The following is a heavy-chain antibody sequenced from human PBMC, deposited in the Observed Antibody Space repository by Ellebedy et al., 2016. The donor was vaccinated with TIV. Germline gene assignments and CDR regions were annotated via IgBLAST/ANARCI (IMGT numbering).Heavy chain of an antibody. D-gene: IGHD5-24*01. CDR1: GGTFSSYA. CDR3: ARSARVEMPTTQGPGYFNY. V-gene: IGHV1-69*13. J-gene: IGHJ4*02. Sequence: AASVKVSCKASGGTFSSYAISWVRQAPGQGPEWMGGIIPSFGTANYAQKFQGRVSITADESTTTAYMELNSLRSEDTAVYYCARSARVEMPTTQGPGYFNYWGQGTLVTVSS. CDR2: IIPSFGTA.